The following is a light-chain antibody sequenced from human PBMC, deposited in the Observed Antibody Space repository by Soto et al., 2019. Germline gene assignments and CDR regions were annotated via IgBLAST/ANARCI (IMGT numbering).Light chain of an antibody. CDR1: SSDVGGYNY. J-gene: IGLJ2*01. CDR2: EVT. Sequence: QSALTQPPSASGSLGQSVTISCTGTSSDVGGYNYVSWHQQHPGKAPKVMIYEVTKRPPGVPDRFSGSKSGNTASLTVSGRLSEDEADYYCSSFAGGGNPVLLGGGTKLTVL. V-gene: IGLV2-8*01. CDR3: SSFAGGGNPVL.